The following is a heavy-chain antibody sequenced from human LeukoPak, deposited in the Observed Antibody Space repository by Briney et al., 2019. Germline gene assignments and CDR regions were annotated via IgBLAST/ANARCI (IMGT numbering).Heavy chain of an antibody. CDR3: ARHQRRTSSSWALDY. CDR1: GGSISSYY. J-gene: IGHJ4*02. D-gene: IGHD6-13*01. Sequence: SSETLSLTCTVSGGSISSYYWSWIRQPPGKGLEWIGYIYYSGSTNYNPSLKSRVTISVDTSKNQFSLKLSSVTAADTAVYYCARHQRRTSSSWALDYWGQGTLVTVSS. V-gene: IGHV4-59*08. CDR2: IYYSGST.